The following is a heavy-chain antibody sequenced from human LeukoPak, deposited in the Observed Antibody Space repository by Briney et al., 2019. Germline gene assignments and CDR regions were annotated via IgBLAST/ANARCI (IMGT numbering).Heavy chain of an antibody. CDR1: GYSITTGRY. V-gene: IGHV4-38-2*01. D-gene: IGHD2-2*01. CDR2: IYQSGST. CDR3: ARSLSTAGIDY. Sequence: SETLSLTCAVSGYSITTGRYWGWIRQPPGKGLEWIGSIYQSGSTYYNPSLKSRVTISVDKSKNQFSLNLRSVTAPDTDVYYCARSLSTAGIDYWGQGILVTVSS. J-gene: IGHJ4*02.